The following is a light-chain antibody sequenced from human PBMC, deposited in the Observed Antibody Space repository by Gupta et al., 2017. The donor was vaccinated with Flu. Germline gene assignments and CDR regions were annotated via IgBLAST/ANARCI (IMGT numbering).Light chain of an antibody. CDR2: GAS. CDR3: QQYDDWPPIT. Sequence: EIVMTQSPDTLSVSPGERATLSCRASQSVSNNLAWYQHKPGLAPRLLIYGASTRATGIADRFSGSGSGTEFTLTISSLQSEDFAVYYCQQYDDWPPITFGQGTRLEIK. CDR1: QSVSNN. V-gene: IGKV3-15*01. J-gene: IGKJ5*01.